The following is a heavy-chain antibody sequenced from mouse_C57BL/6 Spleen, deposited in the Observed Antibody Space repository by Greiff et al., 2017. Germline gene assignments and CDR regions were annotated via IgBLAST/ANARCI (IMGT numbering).Heavy chain of an antibody. CDR3: ARDAVVATDWYFDV. CDR1: GYTFTSYT. J-gene: IGHJ1*03. CDR2: INPSSGYT. Sequence: VKLMESGAELARPGASVKMSCKASGYTFTSYTMHWVKQRPGQGLEWIGYINPSSGYTKYNQKFKDKATLTAAKASSTAYLQLSSLTSEDSAVYYCARDAVVATDWYFDVWGTGTTVTVSS. D-gene: IGHD1-1*01. V-gene: IGHV1-4*01.